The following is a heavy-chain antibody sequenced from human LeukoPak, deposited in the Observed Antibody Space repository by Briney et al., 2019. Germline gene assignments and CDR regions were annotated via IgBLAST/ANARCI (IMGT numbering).Heavy chain of an antibody. V-gene: IGHV3-30*18. J-gene: IGHJ5*02. Sequence: GGSLRLSCAASGFTFSSYGMHWVRQAPGKGLEWVAVISYDGSNKYYADFVKGRFTISRDNSKNTLYLQMNSLRAEDTAVYYCAKDTAMVTWGQGTLVTVSS. D-gene: IGHD5-18*01. CDR3: AKDTAMVT. CDR1: GFTFSSYG. CDR2: ISYDGSNK.